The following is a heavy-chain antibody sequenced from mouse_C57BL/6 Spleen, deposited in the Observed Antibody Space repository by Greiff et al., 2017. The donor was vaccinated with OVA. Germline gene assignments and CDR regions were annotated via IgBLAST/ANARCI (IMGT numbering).Heavy chain of an antibody. V-gene: IGHV5-9*01. Sequence: EVQLVESGGGLVKPGGSLKLSCAASGFTFSSYTMSWVRQTPEKRLEWVATISGGGGNTYYPDSVKGRFTISRDNAKNTLYLQMSNLRSKDTALYDCERHLRYYAMGDWGQGASVTVSS. D-gene: IGHD1-1*01. CDR3: ERHLRYYAMGD. J-gene: IGHJ4*01. CDR2: ISGGGGNT. CDR1: GFTFSSYT.